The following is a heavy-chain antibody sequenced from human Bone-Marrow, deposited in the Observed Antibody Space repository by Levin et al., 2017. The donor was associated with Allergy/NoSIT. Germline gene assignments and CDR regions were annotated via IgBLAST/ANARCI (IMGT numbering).Heavy chain of an antibody. CDR1: GFTFSNAW. CDR2: IKSKTDDETT. Sequence: PGASVKVSCVASGFTFSNAWMSWVRQAPGKGLEWVGRIKSKTDDETTDYAAPVKGRFIISRDDSKNTLYLQMNSLKTEDTAVYYCTTDRELRFFQWLQETRFDPWGQGTLVTVSS. CDR3: TTDRELRFFQWLQETRFDP. J-gene: IGHJ5*02. D-gene: IGHD3-3*01. V-gene: IGHV3-15*01.